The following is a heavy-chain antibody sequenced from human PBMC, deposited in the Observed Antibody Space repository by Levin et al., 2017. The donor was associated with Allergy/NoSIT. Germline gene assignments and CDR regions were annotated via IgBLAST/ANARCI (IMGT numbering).Heavy chain of an antibody. Sequence: GGSLRLSCAASGFTFSSYGMHWVRQAPGKGLEWVAVISYDGSNKYYADSVKGRFTISRDNSKNTLYLQMNSLRAEDTAVYYCAKDRDGSGRSYFDYWGQGTLVTVSS. CDR2: ISYDGSNK. D-gene: IGHD3-10*01. V-gene: IGHV3-30*18. CDR1: GFTFSSYG. J-gene: IGHJ4*02. CDR3: AKDRDGSGRSYFDY.